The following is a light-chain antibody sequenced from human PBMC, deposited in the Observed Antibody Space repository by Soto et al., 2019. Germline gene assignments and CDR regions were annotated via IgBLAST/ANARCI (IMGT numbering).Light chain of an antibody. CDR1: TSNIGSNY. J-gene: IGLJ1*01. CDR2: RSN. Sequence: QSVLTQPPSASGTPGQGVTISCPGSTSNIGSNYVYWYQQLPGTAPKLLIYRSNQRPSGVPDRFSGSKSGTSASLAISGLRSDDEADYFCATWDDSLNGFYVFGTGTKVTVL. V-gene: IGLV1-47*01. CDR3: ATWDDSLNGFYV.